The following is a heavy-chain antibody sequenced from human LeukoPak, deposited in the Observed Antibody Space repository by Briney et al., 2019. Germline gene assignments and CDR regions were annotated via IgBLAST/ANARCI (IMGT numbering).Heavy chain of an antibody. V-gene: IGHV3-48*03. CDR2: ISGSGSSI. Sequence: GGSLRLSCAASGFPFSSYELNWVRQAPGKGLEWVSYISGSGSSIYYADSVKGRFTISRDNAKNSLYLQMNSLRADDTAVYYCARESGRSSSFDYWGQGSLVTVSS. D-gene: IGHD6-13*01. CDR3: ARESGRSSSFDY. J-gene: IGHJ4*02. CDR1: GFPFSSYE.